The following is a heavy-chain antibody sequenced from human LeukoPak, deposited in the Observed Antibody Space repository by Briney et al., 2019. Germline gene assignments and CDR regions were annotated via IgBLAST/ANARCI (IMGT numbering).Heavy chain of an antibody. CDR3: AAREARSGSYYGY. Sequence: SETLSLTCTVSGGSISSYYWTWIRQPAGQGLEWIGRSYTNGSTNYNPSLKSRVTMSIDTSKNQFSLKLNSVTAADTAVYYCAAREARSGSYYGYWGQGTLVIV. V-gene: IGHV4-4*07. CDR2: SYTNGST. D-gene: IGHD1-26*01. CDR1: GGSISSYY. J-gene: IGHJ4*02.